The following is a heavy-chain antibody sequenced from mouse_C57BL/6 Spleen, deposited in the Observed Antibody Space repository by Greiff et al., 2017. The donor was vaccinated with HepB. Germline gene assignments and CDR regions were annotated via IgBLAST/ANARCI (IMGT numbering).Heavy chain of an antibody. J-gene: IGHJ1*03. D-gene: IGHD1-1*01. Sequence: QVQLQQPGAELVMPGASVKLSCKASGYTFTSYWMHWVKQRPGQGLEWIGEIDPSDSYTNYNQKFKGKSTLTVDKSSSTAYMQLSSLTSEDSAVYYCARYTPVVPWYFDVWGTGTTVTVSS. V-gene: IGHV1-69*01. CDR2: IDPSDSYT. CDR3: ARYTPVVPWYFDV. CDR1: GYTFTSYW.